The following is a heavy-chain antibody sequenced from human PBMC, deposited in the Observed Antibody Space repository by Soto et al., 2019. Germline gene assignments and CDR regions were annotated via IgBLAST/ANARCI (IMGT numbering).Heavy chain of an antibody. CDR3: AKGQGYCSGGSCYYSGMDV. V-gene: IGHV3-30*18. CDR1: GFTFSSYG. Sequence: QVQLVESGGGVVQPGRSLRLSCAASGFTFSSYGMHWVRQAPGKGLEWVAVISYDGSNKYYADSVKGRFTISRDNSKNTLYLQMNSLRAEDTAAYYCAKGQGYCSGGSCYYSGMDVWGQGTTVTVSS. CDR2: ISYDGSNK. J-gene: IGHJ6*02. D-gene: IGHD2-15*01.